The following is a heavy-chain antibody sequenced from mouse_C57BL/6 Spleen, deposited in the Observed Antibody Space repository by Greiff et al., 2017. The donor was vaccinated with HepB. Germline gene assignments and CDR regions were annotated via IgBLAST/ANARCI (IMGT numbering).Heavy chain of an antibody. CDR2: IDPETGGT. CDR3: TRETTVAPYYFDY. V-gene: IGHV1-15*01. J-gene: IGHJ2*01. Sequence: QVHVKQSGAELVRPGASVTLSCKASGYTFTDYEMHWVKQTPVHGLEWIGAIDPETGGTAYNQKFKGKAILTADKSSSTAYMELRSLTSEDSAVYYCTRETTVAPYYFDYWGQGTTLTVSS. D-gene: IGHD1-1*01. CDR1: GYTFTDYE.